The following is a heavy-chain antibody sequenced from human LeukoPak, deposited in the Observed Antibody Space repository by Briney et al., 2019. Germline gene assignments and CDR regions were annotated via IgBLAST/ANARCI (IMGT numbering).Heavy chain of an antibody. D-gene: IGHD3-16*01. V-gene: IGHV1-2*02. CDR2: INPNSGGT. CDR3: ARFSVGLRLGDKGY. J-gene: IGHJ4*02. CDR1: GYTFTGYY. Sequence: ASVKVSCKAPGYTFTGYYMHWVRQAPGQGLEWMGWINPNSGGTNYAQKFQGRVTMTRDTSISTAYMELSRLRSDDTAVYYCARFSVGLRLGDKGYWGQGTLVTVSS.